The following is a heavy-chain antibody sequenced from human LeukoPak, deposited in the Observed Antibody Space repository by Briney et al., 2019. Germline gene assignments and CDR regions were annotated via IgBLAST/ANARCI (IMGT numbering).Heavy chain of an antibody. D-gene: IGHD3-10*01. Sequence: GGSLRLSCAASGVTFSSSWMSWVRQAPGKGLEWVANIKQDGSRKLYVDSVQGRFTISRDNAKNSLYLQMNSLRAEDTAVYYCARHVPLSYYYGSGIPWGLGAFDIWGQGTMVTVSS. J-gene: IGHJ3*02. V-gene: IGHV3-7*01. CDR3: ARHVPLSYYYGSGIPWGLGAFDI. CDR2: IKQDGSRK. CDR1: GVTFSSSW.